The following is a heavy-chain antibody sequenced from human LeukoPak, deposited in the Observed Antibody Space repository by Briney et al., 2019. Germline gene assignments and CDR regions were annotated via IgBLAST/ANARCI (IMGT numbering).Heavy chain of an antibody. V-gene: IGHV3-7*03. Sequence: GGSLRLSCTASGFTFSSYWMSWVRQAPGKALEWVATIKQDGGVKNYVDSVKGRFTVSRDNAENSLYLQMSSLRVEDTAVYYCARVGGGSGSSWYFDHWGQGTLVTVSS. J-gene: IGHJ4*02. CDR2: IKQDGGVK. CDR1: GFTFSSYW. D-gene: IGHD6-13*01. CDR3: ARVGGGSGSSWYFDH.